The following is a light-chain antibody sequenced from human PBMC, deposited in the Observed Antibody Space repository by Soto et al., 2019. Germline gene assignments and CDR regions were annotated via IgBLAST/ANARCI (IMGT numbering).Light chain of an antibody. J-gene: IGLJ3*02. CDR1: SSNIGAGYD. V-gene: IGLV1-40*01. CDR3: QSYDNSLSGWV. Sequence: QSVLTQPPSVSGAPGQRVTISCTGSSSNIGAGYDVHWYQQLPGTAPKLLIYGNSNRPSGVPDRFSGSKSGTSASLAITGLQAEDEADYYCQSYDNSLSGWVFGGGTKLNVL. CDR2: GNS.